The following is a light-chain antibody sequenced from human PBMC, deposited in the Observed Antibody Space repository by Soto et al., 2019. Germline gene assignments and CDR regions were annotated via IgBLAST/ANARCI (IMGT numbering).Light chain of an antibody. Sequence: QSALTQPASVSGSPGQSITISCTGTSSDVGGSNYVSWYQQHPGKAPKLMIYDVSNRPSGVSNRFSGSNSGNTASLSIYGLTAEDEADYYCGSYSSSSTLYVFGAGTKLTVL. CDR1: SSDVGGSNY. V-gene: IGLV2-14*03. CDR3: GSYSSSSTLYV. CDR2: DVS. J-gene: IGLJ1*01.